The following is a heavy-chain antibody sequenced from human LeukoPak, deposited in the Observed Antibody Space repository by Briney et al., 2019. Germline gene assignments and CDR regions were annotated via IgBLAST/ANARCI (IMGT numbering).Heavy chain of an antibody. J-gene: IGHJ4*02. CDR2: IYRVGST. V-gene: IGHV3-66*01. CDR3: ARGDGYNFFDC. D-gene: IGHD5-24*01. CDR1: GFTVSNNY. Sequence: PGGSLRLSCAASGFTVSNNYMSWVRQAPGKGLEWVSVIYRVGSTYYADSVKGRFTISRDNSKNTLYLQMNSLRAKDTAMYYCARGDGYNFFDCWGQGVLVTVSS.